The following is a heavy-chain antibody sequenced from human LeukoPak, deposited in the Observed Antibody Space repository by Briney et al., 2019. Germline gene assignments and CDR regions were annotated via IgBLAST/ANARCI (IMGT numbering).Heavy chain of an antibody. J-gene: IGHJ6*02. D-gene: IGHD6-19*01. V-gene: IGHV1-46*01. CDR1: GYTFTSYY. CDR3: ARAARGWPYYYYGMDV. Sequence: ASVKVSCKASGYTFTSYYMHWVRQAPGQGLEWMGIINPSGGSTSYAQKVQGRVTITADESTSTAYMELSSLRSEDTAVYYCARAARGWPYYYYGMDVWGQGTTVTVSS. CDR2: INPSGGST.